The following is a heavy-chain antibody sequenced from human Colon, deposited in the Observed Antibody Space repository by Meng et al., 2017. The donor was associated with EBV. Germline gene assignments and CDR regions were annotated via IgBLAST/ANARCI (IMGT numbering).Heavy chain of an antibody. V-gene: IGHV4-4*02. Sequence: QVQLRESGPGLVKPSETPSLTCAVPGGPISRSDWWSWVRQPPGKGLEWIGETSHSGSTDYSPSLKSRVTISLDKSKNQLSLKLNSVTAADTAVYYCASSDYYRSDYWGQGTLVTVAS. CDR1: GGPISRSDW. D-gene: IGHD3-22*01. CDR2: TSHSGST. CDR3: ASSDYYRSDY. J-gene: IGHJ4*02.